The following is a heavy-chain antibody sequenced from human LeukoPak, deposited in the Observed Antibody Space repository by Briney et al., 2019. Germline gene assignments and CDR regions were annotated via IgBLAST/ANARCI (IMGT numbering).Heavy chain of an antibody. CDR2: IIPILGIA. CDR3: ARGFYYDSGGYLDY. J-gene: IGHJ4*02. Sequence: GASVKVSCKASGGTFSSYAISWVRQAPGQGLEWMGRIIPILGIANYAQKFQGRVTITADKSTSTAYMELSSLRSEDTAVYYCARGFYYDSGGYLDYWGQGTLVTVSS. CDR1: GGTFSSYA. D-gene: IGHD3-22*01. V-gene: IGHV1-69*04.